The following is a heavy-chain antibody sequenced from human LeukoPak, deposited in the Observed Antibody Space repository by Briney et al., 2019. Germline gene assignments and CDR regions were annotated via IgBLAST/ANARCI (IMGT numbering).Heavy chain of an antibody. J-gene: IGHJ4*02. V-gene: IGHV4-39*07. D-gene: IGHD5-18*01. CDR3: ARGLRYSYGQLDY. CDR2: IYYSGST. CDR1: GGSISSSSYY. Sequence: SETLSLTCTVSGGSISSSSYYWGWIRQPPGKGLEWIGSIYYSGSTYYNPSLKSRVTISVDTSKNQFSLKLSSVTAADTAVYYCARGLRYSYGQLDYWGQGTLVTVSS.